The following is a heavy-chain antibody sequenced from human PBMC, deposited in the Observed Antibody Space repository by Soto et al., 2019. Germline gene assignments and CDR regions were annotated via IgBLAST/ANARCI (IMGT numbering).Heavy chain of an antibody. Sequence: GASVKVSCKASGGTFSSYAISWVRQAPGQGLEWMGGIIPIFGTANYAQKFQGRVTITADESTSTAYMELSSLRSEDTAVYYCARDTAMVYYYYGMDVWGQGTTVTVSS. D-gene: IGHD5-18*01. J-gene: IGHJ6*02. V-gene: IGHV1-69*13. CDR3: ARDTAMVYYYYGMDV. CDR2: IIPIFGTA. CDR1: GGTFSSYA.